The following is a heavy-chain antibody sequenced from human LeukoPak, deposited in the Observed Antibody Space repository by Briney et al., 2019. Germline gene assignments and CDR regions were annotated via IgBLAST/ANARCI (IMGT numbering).Heavy chain of an antibody. J-gene: IGHJ4*02. Sequence: GGSLRLSCAASGFTFSSYTMNWVRQAPGKGLEWVSSISTSSIYIYYADSVKGRFNISRDNAKNSLYLQMNSLRAEETAGYYCAGQLQGYYFEYWGQGTLVTVSS. D-gene: IGHD5-24*01. CDR1: GFTFSSYT. CDR3: AGQLQGYYFEY. CDR2: ISTSSIYI. V-gene: IGHV3-21*01.